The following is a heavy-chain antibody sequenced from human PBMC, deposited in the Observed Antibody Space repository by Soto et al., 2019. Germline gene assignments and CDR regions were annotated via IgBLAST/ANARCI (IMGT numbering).Heavy chain of an antibody. J-gene: IGHJ4*02. D-gene: IGHD3-22*01. CDR3: ARDYYDSSGHTAVEFYFDY. V-gene: IGHV3-33*01. Sequence: QVQLVESGGGVVQPGRSLRLSCAASGFTFSSYGMHWVRQAPGKGLEWVAVIWYDGSNKYYADSVKGRFTISRDNSKNTLYLQMNSLRAEDTAVYYCARDYYDSSGHTAVEFYFDYWGQGTLVTVSS. CDR2: IWYDGSNK. CDR1: GFTFSSYG.